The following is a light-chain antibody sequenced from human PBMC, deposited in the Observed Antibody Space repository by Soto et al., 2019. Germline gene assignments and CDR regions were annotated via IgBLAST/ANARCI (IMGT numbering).Light chain of an antibody. CDR3: ATWDYRLNVVV. J-gene: IGLJ3*02. V-gene: IGLV1-51*01. CDR1: NSNIGNNY. Sequence: QAVVTQPPSVSAAPGQKVTISCSGSNSNIGNNYVSWYQLLPGTAPKVLIYDNSKRPSGIPDRFSASRSGTSATLGITGRQTGDEADYYCATWDYRLNVVVFGGGTKLTVL. CDR2: DNS.